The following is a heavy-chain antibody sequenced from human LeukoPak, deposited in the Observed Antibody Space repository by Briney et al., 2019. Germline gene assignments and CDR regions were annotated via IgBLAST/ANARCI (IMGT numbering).Heavy chain of an antibody. V-gene: IGHV1-24*01. D-gene: IGHD2-15*01. CDR3: ATRYCSGGSCPNYYYYYINV. CDR1: GYTLTELS. Sequence: ASVKVSCKVSGYTLTELSMHWVRQAPGKGLEWMGGFDPEVGNTIYAQKFQGRVTMTEDTSTDTAYMELSSLRSEDTAVYYCATRYCSGGSCPNYYYYYINVWGKGTTVTISS. CDR2: FDPEVGNT. J-gene: IGHJ6*03.